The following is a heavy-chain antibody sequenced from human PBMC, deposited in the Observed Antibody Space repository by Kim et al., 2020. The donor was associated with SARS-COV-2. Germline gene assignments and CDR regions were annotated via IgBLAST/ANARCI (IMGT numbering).Heavy chain of an antibody. CDR3: ARQYYDYVWGSYREFDY. V-gene: IGHV4-39*01. Sequence: LKRRVTISVDTSKNQFSLKLSSVTAADTAVYYCARQYYDYVWGSYREFDYWGQGTLVTVSS. J-gene: IGHJ4*02. D-gene: IGHD3-16*02.